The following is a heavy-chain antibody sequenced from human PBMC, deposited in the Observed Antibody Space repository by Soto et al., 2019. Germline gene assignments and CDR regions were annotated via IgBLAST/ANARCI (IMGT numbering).Heavy chain of an antibody. D-gene: IGHD6-13*01. V-gene: IGHV1-69*02. CDR2: IIPILGIA. CDR1: GGTFSSYT. CDR3: DAYSGAAAGSNGMDV. Sequence: QVQLVQSGAEVKKPGSSVKVSCKASGGTFSSYTISWVRQAPGQGLEWMGRIIPILGIANYAQKFQGRVRITADKSTSTAYMELSSLRSEDTAVYYCDAYSGAAAGSNGMDVWGQGTTVTVSS. J-gene: IGHJ6*02.